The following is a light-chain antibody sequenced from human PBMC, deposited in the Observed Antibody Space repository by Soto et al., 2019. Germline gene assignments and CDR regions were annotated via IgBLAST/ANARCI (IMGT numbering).Light chain of an antibody. J-gene: IGKJ4*01. CDR3: QRSYSTPLT. Sequence: DIQMTQSPASLSASVGDRVTITCRASQSISIYLSWYQQRPGKAPELLIYAASSLQSGVPSRFSGSGSGTDFTLTISSLQPEDFATYYCQRSYSTPLTFGGGTKVEIK. CDR1: QSISIY. CDR2: AAS. V-gene: IGKV1-39*01.